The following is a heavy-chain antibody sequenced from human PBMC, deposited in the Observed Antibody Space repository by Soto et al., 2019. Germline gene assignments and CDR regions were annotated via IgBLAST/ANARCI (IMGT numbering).Heavy chain of an antibody. V-gene: IGHV3-53*01. J-gene: IGHJ3*02. CDR2: IYSGGST. D-gene: IGHD5-18*01. CDR3: ARDRNSYGRAFDI. Sequence: GGSLRLSCAASGFTVSSNYMSWVRQAPGKGLEWVSVIYSGGSTYYADSVKGRFTISRDNSKNTLYLQMNSLRAEDTAVYYCARDRNSYGRAFDIWGQGTMVTVSS. CDR1: GFTVSSNY.